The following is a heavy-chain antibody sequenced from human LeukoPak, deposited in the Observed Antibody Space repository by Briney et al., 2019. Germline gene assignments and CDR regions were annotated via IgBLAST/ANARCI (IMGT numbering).Heavy chain of an antibody. Sequence: ASVKVSCKASGYTFTSYDINWVRQATGQGLEWMGWMNPNSGNTGYAQKFQGRVTMTRNTSISTAYMELSSLRSEDTAVYYCARGGYSSSRYYYYGMDVWGQGTTATVSS. CDR3: ARGGYSSSRYYYYGMDV. J-gene: IGHJ6*02. CDR1: GYTFTSYD. V-gene: IGHV1-8*01. CDR2: MNPNSGNT. D-gene: IGHD6-6*01.